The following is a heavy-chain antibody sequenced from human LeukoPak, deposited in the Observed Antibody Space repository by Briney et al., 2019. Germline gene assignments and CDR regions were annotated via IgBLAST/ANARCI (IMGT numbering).Heavy chain of an antibody. J-gene: IGHJ2*01. CDR3: VRSGGYCGSTTCHVDYFDL. V-gene: IGHV4-39*01. CDR1: GFTFSSYW. D-gene: IGHD2-2*01. CDR2: ISYTGST. Sequence: GSLRLSCAASGFTFSSYWMSWVRQPPGKDLEWIGSISYTGSTYYNPSLRSRVTISVDTSKNQFSLKLTSLTAADTAVYFCVRSGGYCGSTTCHVDYFDLWGRGTLVTVSS.